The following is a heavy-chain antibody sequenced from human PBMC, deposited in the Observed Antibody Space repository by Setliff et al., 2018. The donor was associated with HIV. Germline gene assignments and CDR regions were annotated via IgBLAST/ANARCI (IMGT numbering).Heavy chain of an antibody. CDR3: ARAQRLQGVQPPYWYFDL. Sequence: ETLSLTCAVYGGSFSGYYWSWIRQHPRKGLEWIGYIYYSGSTYYNPSLKSRVTISVDTSKNQFSLNLTSVTAADTAVYYCARAQRLQGVQPPYWYFDLWGRGTPVTVS. V-gene: IGHV4-34*01. CDR1: GGSFSGYY. CDR2: IYYSGST. J-gene: IGHJ2*01. D-gene: IGHD3-10*01.